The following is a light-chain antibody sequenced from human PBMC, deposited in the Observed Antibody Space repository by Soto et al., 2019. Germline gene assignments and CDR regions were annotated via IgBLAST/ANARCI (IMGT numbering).Light chain of an antibody. J-gene: IGKJ1*01. V-gene: IGKV3-20*01. CDR1: QSVSSSY. CDR2: GAS. CDR3: QQCGTSHRK. Sequence: EIVLTQSPGTLSFSPGERATLSCRASQSVSSSYLAWYQQKTGQAPRSLIYGASSRATGIPDRFSGSGSGTDLTLTLRRLWPENFAVSYCQQCGTSHRKVGQGTKVQIK.